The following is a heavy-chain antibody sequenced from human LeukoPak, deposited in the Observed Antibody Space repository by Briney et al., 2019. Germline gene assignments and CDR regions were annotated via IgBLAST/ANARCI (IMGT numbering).Heavy chain of an antibody. Sequence: GGSLRLSCAASGFTFSSYAMHWVRQAPGKGLEWVAVISYDGSNKYYADSVKGRFTISRDNSKNTLYLQMNSLRAEDTAVYYCARVDDSSGYYYFSYWGQGTLVTVSS. CDR2: ISYDGSNK. V-gene: IGHV3-30*01. J-gene: IGHJ4*02. D-gene: IGHD3-22*01. CDR1: GFTFSSYA. CDR3: ARVDDSSGYYYFSY.